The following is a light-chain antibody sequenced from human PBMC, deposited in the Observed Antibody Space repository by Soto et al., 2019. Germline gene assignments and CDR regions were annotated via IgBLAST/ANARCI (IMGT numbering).Light chain of an antibody. V-gene: IGKV3-20*01. Sequence: DIVLTQSPGTLSLSPGERATLSCRASQSLSSSYLAWYQQKPGQAPRLLIHGASSRATGIPDRFSDSGSGTDFTLTISRLEPEDFAVYFCQQYGSSPPGTFGQGTKVDIK. CDR2: GAS. CDR1: QSLSSSY. J-gene: IGKJ1*01. CDR3: QQYGSSPPGT.